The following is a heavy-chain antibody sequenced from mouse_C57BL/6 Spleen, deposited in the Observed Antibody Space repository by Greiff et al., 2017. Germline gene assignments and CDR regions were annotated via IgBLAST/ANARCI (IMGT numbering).Heavy chain of an antibody. CDR3: ARTLLLRGAMDY. V-gene: IGHV1-26*01. CDR1: GYTFTDYY. CDR2: INPNNGGT. J-gene: IGHJ4*01. D-gene: IGHD1-1*01. Sequence: VQLQQSGPELVKPGASVKISCNASGYTFTDYYMNWVKQSHGKSLEWIGDINPNNGGTSYNQKFKGKATLTVDKSSSTAYMELRSLTSEDSAVYYCARTLLLRGAMDYWGQGTSVTVSS.